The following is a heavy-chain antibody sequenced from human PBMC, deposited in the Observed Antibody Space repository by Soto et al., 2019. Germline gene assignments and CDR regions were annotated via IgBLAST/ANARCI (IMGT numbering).Heavy chain of an antibody. D-gene: IGHD2-2*01. V-gene: IGHV4-59*08. CDR3: AKHWRTAAAVTHTFDY. Sequence: SETLSLTCTVSGGSINSDYWSWIRQAPGKGLEWIGYVYRGGANYNPSLKSRGTISIDTSKNQLSLTLTSVTAADTALYFCAKHWRTAAAVTHTFDYWGQGTLVTVSS. CDR2: VYRGGA. CDR1: GGSINSDY. J-gene: IGHJ4*02.